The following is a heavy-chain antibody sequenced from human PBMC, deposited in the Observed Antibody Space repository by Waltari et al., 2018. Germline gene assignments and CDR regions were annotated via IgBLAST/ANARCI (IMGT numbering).Heavy chain of an antibody. Sequence: QVQLVESGGGVVQPGRSLRLSCAASGFTFSSYGMHWVRQAPGKGLEWVAVISYDGSNKYYADSVKGRFTISRDNSKNTLYLQMNSLRAEDTAVYYCAKGAPVMGDFWSPHLYGMDVWGQGTTVTVSS. CDR1: GFTFSSYG. J-gene: IGHJ6*02. V-gene: IGHV3-30*18. CDR3: AKGAPVMGDFWSPHLYGMDV. D-gene: IGHD3-3*01. CDR2: ISYDGSNK.